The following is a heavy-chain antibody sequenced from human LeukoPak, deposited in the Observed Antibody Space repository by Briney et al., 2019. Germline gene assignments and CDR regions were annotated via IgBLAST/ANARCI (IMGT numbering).Heavy chain of an antibody. Sequence: SVKVSCKASGGTFSSYAISWVRQAPGQGLEWMGGVIPIFGTANYAQKFQGRVTITADESTSTAYMELSSLRSEDTAVYYCARCGDYHWADAFDIWGQGTMVTVSS. D-gene: IGHD4-17*01. CDR2: VIPIFGTA. J-gene: IGHJ3*02. V-gene: IGHV1-69*13. CDR1: GGTFSSYA. CDR3: ARCGDYHWADAFDI.